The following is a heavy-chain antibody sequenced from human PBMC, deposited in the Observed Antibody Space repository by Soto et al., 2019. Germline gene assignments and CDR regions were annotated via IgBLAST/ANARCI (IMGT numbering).Heavy chain of an antibody. D-gene: IGHD5-12*01. CDR1: GYTFSDYY. Sequence: QVQLVQSGPGVKKPGASVTVSCTASGYTFSDYYLHWGRQAPGQGPERMGRINPNSGDAKFGQKFQGRVTMTRDTSVRTAFMELNWLKSDDTAVYYCARESGGATATLDYYYFYMDVWGKGTTVTVSS. CDR2: INPNSGDA. CDR3: ARESGGATATLDYYYFYMDV. J-gene: IGHJ6*03. V-gene: IGHV1-2*06.